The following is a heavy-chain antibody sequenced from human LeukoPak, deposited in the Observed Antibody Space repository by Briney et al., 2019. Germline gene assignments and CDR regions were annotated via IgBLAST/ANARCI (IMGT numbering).Heavy chain of an antibody. CDR2: INPNSGGT. J-gene: IGHJ4*02. V-gene: IGHV1-2*02. D-gene: IGHD3-10*01. Sequence: ASVKVSCKASGYTFTGYYMHWVRQAPGQGLEWMGWINPNSGGTNCAQKFQGRVTMTRDTSISTAYMELSRLRSDDTAAYYCAREPLWFGELQWGQGTLVTVSS. CDR1: GYTFTGYY. CDR3: AREPLWFGELQ.